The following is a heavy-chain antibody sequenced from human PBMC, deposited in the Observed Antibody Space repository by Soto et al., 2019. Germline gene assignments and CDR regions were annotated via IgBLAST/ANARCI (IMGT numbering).Heavy chain of an antibody. D-gene: IGHD6-19*01. V-gene: IGHV4-59*01. Sequence: QVQLQESGPGLVKPSETLSLTCTVSGGSISSYYWSWIRQPPGKGLEWIGYIYYSGGTNYNPSLKSRVTISVDTSKNQFSLKLSSVTAADTAVYYCARYIAVAGPLDYWGQGTLVTVSS. CDR1: GGSISSYY. CDR2: IYYSGGT. J-gene: IGHJ4*02. CDR3: ARYIAVAGPLDY.